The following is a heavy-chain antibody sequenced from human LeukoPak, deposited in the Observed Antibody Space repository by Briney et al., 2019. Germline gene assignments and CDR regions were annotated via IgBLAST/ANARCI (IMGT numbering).Heavy chain of an antibody. J-gene: IGHJ4*02. D-gene: IGHD3-16*01. V-gene: IGHV3-7*04. CDR2: MNQLGNEK. CDR3: ARGTYYYEF. CDR1: KFTFSTYW. Sequence: GGSLRLSCAASKFTFSTYWMSWVRQAPGKGPEWVAYMNQLGNEKNYLDSVKGRFTISRYNAKNSLYLQMTSLRVEDTAVYYCARGTYYYEFWGQGTLVTVSS.